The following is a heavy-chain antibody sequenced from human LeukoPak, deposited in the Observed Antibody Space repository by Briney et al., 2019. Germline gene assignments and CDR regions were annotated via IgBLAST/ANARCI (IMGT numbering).Heavy chain of an antibody. CDR3: ARDEPTVTTGPPVGS. J-gene: IGHJ4*02. CDR2: IRYDGSNK. D-gene: IGHD4-17*01. Sequence: GGSLRLSCAASGFTFSSYGMHWVRQAPGKGLEWVAFIRYDGSNKYYADSVKGRFTISRDNSKNTLYLQMNSLRAEDTAVYYCARDEPTVTTGPPVGSWGQGTLVTVSS. CDR1: GFTFSSYG. V-gene: IGHV3-30*02.